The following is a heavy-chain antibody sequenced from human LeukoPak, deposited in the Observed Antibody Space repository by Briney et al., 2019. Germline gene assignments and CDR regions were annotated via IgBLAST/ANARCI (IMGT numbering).Heavy chain of an antibody. CDR2: LFYSGNT. D-gene: IGHD5-12*01. CDR3: GRVRTGNTGSPEYFED. CDR1: GGSISSYY. V-gene: IGHV4-59*01. Sequence: SETLSLTCTVSGGSISSYYWSWIRPPPGKGVEWSGYLFYSGNTNSNPSLKSRVTISADTSKNQFSLRLNSVTAADTAVYFCGRVRTGNTGSPEYFEDWGQGTLVSVSS. J-gene: IGHJ1*01.